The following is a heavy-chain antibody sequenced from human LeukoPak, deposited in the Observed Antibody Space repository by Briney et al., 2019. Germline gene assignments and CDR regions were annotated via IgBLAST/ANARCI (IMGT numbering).Heavy chain of an antibody. V-gene: IGHV3-30*18. CDR3: AKLFGEFHPNAFDI. CDR1: GFTFSSYG. J-gene: IGHJ3*02. CDR2: ISYDGSNK. D-gene: IGHD3-10*02. Sequence: GGSLRLSCAASGFTFSSYGMHWVRQAPGKGLEWVAVISYDGSNKYYADSVKGRFTISRDNSKNTLYLQMNGLRAEDTAVYYCAKLFGEFHPNAFDIWGQGTMVTVSS.